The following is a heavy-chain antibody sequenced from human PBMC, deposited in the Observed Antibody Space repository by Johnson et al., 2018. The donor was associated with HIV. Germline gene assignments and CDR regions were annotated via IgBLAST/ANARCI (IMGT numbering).Heavy chain of an antibody. V-gene: IGHV3-30*02. CDR2: IRNDGSNE. D-gene: IGHD1-14*01. Sequence: QVQLVESGGGLVKPGGSLRLSCAASGFTFSDYYMSWIRQAPGKGLEWVAFIRNDGSNEYYADSVKGRFTISRDNSKNTLYLQMNSLRAEDTAVYYCAREGQEPPVQKDAFDIWGQGTMVTVSS. CDR1: GFTFSDYY. CDR3: AREGQEPPVQKDAFDI. J-gene: IGHJ3*02.